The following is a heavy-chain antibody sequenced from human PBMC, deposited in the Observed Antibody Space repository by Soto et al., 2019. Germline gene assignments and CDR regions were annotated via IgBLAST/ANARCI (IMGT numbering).Heavy chain of an antibody. CDR3: ARRDSGGFYRFFDS. CDR2: TGSGTGPG. V-gene: IGHV1-69*06. J-gene: IGHJ4*02. D-gene: IGHD2-15*01. CDR1: GGSLSTKP. Sequence: EASVKVSCKDSGGSLSTKPINWVRQAPGQGIEWMGGTGSGTGPGNHAQKFQGRLTVTADKSTSTVYMELTSLSSEDTAVYYCARRDSGGFYRFFDSWGQGTLVTVSS.